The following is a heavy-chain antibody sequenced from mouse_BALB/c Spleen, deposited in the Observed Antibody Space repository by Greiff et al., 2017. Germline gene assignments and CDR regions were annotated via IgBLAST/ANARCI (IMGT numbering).Heavy chain of an antibody. J-gene: IGHJ3*01. CDR1: GFSLTSYG. CDR2: IWAGGST. CDR3: ARHYDYDLFFAY. Sequence: VQVVESGPGLVAPSQSLSITCTVSGFSLTSYGVHWVRQPPGKGLEWLGVIWAGGSTNYNSALMSRLSISKDNSKSQVFLKMNSLQTDDTAMYYCARHYDYDLFFAYWGQGTLVTVSA. V-gene: IGHV2-9*02. D-gene: IGHD2-4*01.